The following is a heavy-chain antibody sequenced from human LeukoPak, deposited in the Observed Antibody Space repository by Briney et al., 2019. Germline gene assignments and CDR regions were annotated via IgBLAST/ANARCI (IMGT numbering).Heavy chain of an antibody. D-gene: IGHD2-21*01. Sequence: NPGGSLRLSCAASGFTFSSYSMNWVRQAPGKGLEWVSSISSSSSYIYYADSVKGRFTISRDNSKNTLYLQMNSLRAEDTAVYYCAKILFTPQEVRAYYYYYGMNVWGQGTTVTVSS. J-gene: IGHJ6*02. CDR3: AKILFTPQEVRAYYYYYGMNV. CDR2: ISSSSSYI. V-gene: IGHV3-21*01. CDR1: GFTFSSYS.